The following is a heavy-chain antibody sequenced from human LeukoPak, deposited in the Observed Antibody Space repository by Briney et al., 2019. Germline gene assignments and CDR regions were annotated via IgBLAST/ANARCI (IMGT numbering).Heavy chain of an antibody. CDR3: ARVNPLDY. V-gene: IGHV4-30-2*01. CDR2: IHHSGNT. J-gene: IGHJ4*02. CDR1: GDSFSSGAYY. Sequence: SQTLSLTCTVSGDSFSSGAYYWSWIRQPPGKGLEWIGYIHHSGNTYHNPSLKSRVTISVDTSRNQFSLKLTSVTAADTAVYYCARVNPLDYWGQGTLVTVSS.